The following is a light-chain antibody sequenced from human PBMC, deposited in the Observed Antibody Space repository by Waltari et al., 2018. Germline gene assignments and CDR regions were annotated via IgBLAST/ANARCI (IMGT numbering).Light chain of an antibody. J-gene: IGKJ1*01. Sequence: EMGGTQCPGSLSSPQGERVTVSCRASQSVSRALAWYQQKPGQAPRLLIFGASNRATGIPDRFSGSGSGTDFSLTISRLEPEDFAVYYCQHYVRLPATFGRGTKVEIK. CDR1: QSVSRA. V-gene: IGKV3-20*01. CDR3: QHYVRLPAT. CDR2: GAS.